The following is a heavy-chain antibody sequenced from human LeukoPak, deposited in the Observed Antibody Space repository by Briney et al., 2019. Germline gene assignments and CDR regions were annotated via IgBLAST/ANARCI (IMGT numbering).Heavy chain of an antibody. Sequence: PSQTLSLTCTVSGGSISRGDYYWSWIRQPPGKGLEWIGYIYYSGSTYYNPSLKSRVTISVDTSKNQFSLKLSSVTAADTAVYYCAREPLEYSSSSFDYWGQGTLVTVSS. V-gene: IGHV4-30-4*08. J-gene: IGHJ4*02. D-gene: IGHD6-6*01. CDR3: AREPLEYSSSSFDY. CDR2: IYYSGST. CDR1: GGSISRGDYY.